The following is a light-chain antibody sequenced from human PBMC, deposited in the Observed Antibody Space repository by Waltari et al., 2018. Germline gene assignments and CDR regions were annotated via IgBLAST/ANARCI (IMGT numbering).Light chain of an antibody. CDR2: GAS. CDR3: QHYVRLPAT. J-gene: IGKJ1*01. CDR1: QRVSRA. V-gene: IGKV3-20*01. Sequence: EIVLTQSPGTLSLSPGERATPSCRAIQRVSRALAWYQQKPGQAPRLLIYGASSRATGISDRFSGSGSGTDFSLTISRLEPEDFAVYYCQHYVRLPATFGQGTKVEIK.